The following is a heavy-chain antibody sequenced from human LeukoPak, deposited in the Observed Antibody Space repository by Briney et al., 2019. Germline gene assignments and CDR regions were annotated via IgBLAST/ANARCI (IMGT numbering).Heavy chain of an antibody. D-gene: IGHD3-22*01. Sequence: GGSLRLSCAASGFTFSSYAMSWVRQAPGKGLEWVSGISGSGGSTYYADSVKGQFTISRDNSKNTLYLQMNNLRAEDTALYYCAKGRYESSGPANTFDYWGQGTLVTVSS. CDR3: AKGRYESSGPANTFDY. CDR1: GFTFSSYA. J-gene: IGHJ4*02. V-gene: IGHV3-23*01. CDR2: ISGSGGST.